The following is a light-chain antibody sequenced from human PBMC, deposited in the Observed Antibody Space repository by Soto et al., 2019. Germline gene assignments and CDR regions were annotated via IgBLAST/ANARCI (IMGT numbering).Light chain of an antibody. CDR1: NSDVGGYNY. J-gene: IGLJ2*01. CDR2: DVS. CDR3: SSYTSRSTLVV. V-gene: IGLV2-14*01. Sequence: QSALTQPASVSGSPGQSITISCTGTNSDVGGYNYVSWYQQHRGKAPKLMMYDVSNRPSRVSNRFSGSKSGNTASLTISGLQAEDEADYYCSSYTSRSTLVVFGGGTKLTVL.